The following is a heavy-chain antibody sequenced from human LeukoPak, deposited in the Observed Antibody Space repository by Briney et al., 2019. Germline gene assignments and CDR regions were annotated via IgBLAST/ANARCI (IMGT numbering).Heavy chain of an antibody. CDR2: ISYDGSKI. D-gene: IGHD3-9*01. CDR3: AKDSFVRDIYRFFDWSFDG. CDR1: GFGFSSYG. J-gene: IGHJ4*02. V-gene: IGHV3-30*18. Sequence: GGSLRLSCAASGFGFSSYGMHWVRQAPGKGLEWVAVISYDGSKIYYSDSVKGRFTISRDNSRNMVHLQMNSLRAEDTAVYYCAKDSFVRDIYRFFDWSFDGWGQGTLVTVSS.